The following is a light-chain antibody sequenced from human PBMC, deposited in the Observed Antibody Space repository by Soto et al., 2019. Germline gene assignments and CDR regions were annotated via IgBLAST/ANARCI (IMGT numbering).Light chain of an antibody. CDR2: STS. V-gene: IGLV7-43*01. CDR3: LLYFGGAQLEV. CDR1: TGAVTSAYY. Sequence: QTVVTQEPSLTVSPGGTVTLTCASSTGAVTSAYYPNWFQQKPGQAPRALIYSTSYKHSWTPARFSGSLLGGKAALTLSGVQPEDEAEYYCLLYFGGAQLEVFGGGTKVTVL. J-gene: IGLJ3*02.